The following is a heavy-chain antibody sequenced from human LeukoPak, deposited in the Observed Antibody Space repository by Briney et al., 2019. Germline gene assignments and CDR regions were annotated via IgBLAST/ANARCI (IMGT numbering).Heavy chain of an antibody. CDR3: ASGYCSGGRCPNPAGY. Sequence: SETLSLTYAVYGGSFSGYYWSWIRQPPGKGLEWIGEINHSGSTNYNPSLKSRVTISVDTSKNQFSLKLSSVTAADTAVYYCASGYCSGGRCPNPAGYWGQGTLVTVSS. J-gene: IGHJ4*02. CDR2: INHSGST. V-gene: IGHV4-34*01. CDR1: GGSFSGYY. D-gene: IGHD2-15*01.